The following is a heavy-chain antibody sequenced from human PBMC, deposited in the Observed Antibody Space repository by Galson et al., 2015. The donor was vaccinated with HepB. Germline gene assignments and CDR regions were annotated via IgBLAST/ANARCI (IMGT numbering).Heavy chain of an antibody. J-gene: IGHJ6*03. V-gene: IGHV3-11*01. CDR2: ISSSGSTI. CDR3: ARGMVQGVIPYYYYYYYMDV. D-gene: IGHD3-10*01. Sequence: SLRLSCAASGFTFSDYYMSWIRQAPGKGLERVSYISSSGSTIYYADSVKGRFTISRDNAKNSLYLQMNSLRAEDTAVYYCARGMVQGVIPYYYYYYYMDVWGKGTTVTVSS. CDR1: GFTFSDYY.